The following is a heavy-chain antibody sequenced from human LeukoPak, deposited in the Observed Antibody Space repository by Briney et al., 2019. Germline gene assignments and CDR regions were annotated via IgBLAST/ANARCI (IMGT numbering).Heavy chain of an antibody. Sequence: KPGRSLRLSCAASGFTFSSYSMNWVRQAPGKGLEWVSSISSSSSYIYYADSVKGRFTISRDNAKNSLYLQMNSLRAEDTAVYYCARDPGATTGYWGQGTLVTVSS. CDR2: ISSSSSYI. J-gene: IGHJ4*02. V-gene: IGHV3-21*01. CDR1: GFTFSSYS. CDR3: ARDPGATTGY. D-gene: IGHD1-26*01.